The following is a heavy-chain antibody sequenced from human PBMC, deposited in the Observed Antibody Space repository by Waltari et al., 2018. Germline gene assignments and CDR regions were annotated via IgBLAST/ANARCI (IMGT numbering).Heavy chain of an antibody. V-gene: IGHV3-48*04. CDR3: ASLSSFLRRDY. CDR2: ISSSSTI. D-gene: IGHD6-13*01. J-gene: IGHJ4*02. Sequence: EVQLVESGGGLVQPGGSLRLSCAASGFTFSSYSMNWVRQAPGKGLEWVSYISSSSTIYYADSVKGRFTISRDNAKNSLYLQMNSLRAEDTAVYYCASLSSFLRRDYWGQGTLVTVSS. CDR1: GFTFSSYS.